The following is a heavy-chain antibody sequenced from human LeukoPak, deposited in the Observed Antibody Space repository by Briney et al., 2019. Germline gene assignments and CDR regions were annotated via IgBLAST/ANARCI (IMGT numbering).Heavy chain of an antibody. J-gene: IGHJ5*02. V-gene: IGHV1-8*01. CDR3: ARGSHYGGFHSWFDP. CDR1: GYTFTSYD. CDR2: MNPNSGNT. D-gene: IGHD2-21*01. Sequence: GASVKVSCKASGYTFTSYDINWVRQATGQGLEWMGWMNPNSGNTGYAQKFQGRVTMTRNTSISTAYMELSSLRSEDTAVYYRARGSHYGGFHSWFDPWGQGTLVTVSS.